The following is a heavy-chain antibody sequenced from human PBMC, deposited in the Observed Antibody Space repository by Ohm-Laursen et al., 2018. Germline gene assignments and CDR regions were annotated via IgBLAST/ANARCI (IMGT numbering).Heavy chain of an antibody. CDR1: GYTFTSYY. D-gene: IGHD4-17*01. Sequence: SVTVSCKASGYTFTSYYMHWVRQAPGHGLEWMGIIHPGSSDTSYAQKFQGRVTMTRDTSTSTVYMELSNLRSEDTAVYYCAVDDYAPSWGQGTLVTVSS. J-gene: IGHJ5*02. CDR2: IHPGSSDT. V-gene: IGHV1-46*01. CDR3: AVDDYAPS.